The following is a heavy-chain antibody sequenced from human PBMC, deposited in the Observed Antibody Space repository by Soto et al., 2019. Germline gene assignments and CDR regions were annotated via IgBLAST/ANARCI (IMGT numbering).Heavy chain of an antibody. V-gene: IGHV3-23*01. CDR3: AKDMKYNWNDDDY. CDR2: ISGSGDTT. D-gene: IGHD1-20*01. Sequence: TGVSLRLSWAGAGFTFSSYAMSWVRQAPGKGLEWVSAISGSGDTTYYADSVKGRFTISRDNSKNTLYLQMNSLRVEDTAVYYCAKDMKYNWNDDDYWGHGILVTVSS. J-gene: IGHJ4*01. CDR1: GFTFSSYA.